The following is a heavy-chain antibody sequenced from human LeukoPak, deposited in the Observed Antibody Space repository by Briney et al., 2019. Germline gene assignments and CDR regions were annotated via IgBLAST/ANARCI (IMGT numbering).Heavy chain of an antibody. Sequence: GGSLRLSCATSGLSFSGTWMTWVRQAPGKGLECVANIKPDGSQKYYLDSVKGRFTVSRDNAKNSLYLQMSSLRVEDTAIYFCASDLNGAGGWGQGTLVTVSS. J-gene: IGHJ4*02. CDR1: GLSFSGTW. V-gene: IGHV3-7*01. CDR3: ASDLNGAGG. CDR2: IKPDGSQK. D-gene: IGHD4/OR15-4a*01.